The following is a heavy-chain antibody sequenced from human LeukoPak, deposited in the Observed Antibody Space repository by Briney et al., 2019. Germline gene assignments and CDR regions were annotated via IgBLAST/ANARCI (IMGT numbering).Heavy chain of an antibody. CDR2: FDPEDGET. V-gene: IGHV1-24*01. CDR3: ATVRAYYDFWSGYSGIYFQH. D-gene: IGHD3-3*01. J-gene: IGHJ1*01. CDR1: GYTLTELS. Sequence: ASVKVSCKVSGYTLTELSMHWVRQAPGKGLEWMGGFDPEDGETIYAQKFQGRVTMTEDTSTDTAYMELSSLRSEATVVYYCATVRAYYDFWSGYSGIYFQHWGQGTLVTVSS.